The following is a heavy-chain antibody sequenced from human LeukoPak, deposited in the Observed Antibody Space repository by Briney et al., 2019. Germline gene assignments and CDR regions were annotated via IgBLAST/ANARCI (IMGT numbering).Heavy chain of an antibody. V-gene: IGHV1-18*01. CDR3: ARDEARCSSAYYPNWFDP. D-gene: IGHD3-22*01. J-gene: IGHJ5*02. CDR2: ISGYNGNT. Sequence: ASVKVSCKASGYTFSSYGISWVRQAPGQGLEWMGWISGYNGNTHYAHNLQGRVTMTTDTSTSTAYMELRSLRSDDTAVYYCARDEARCSSAYYPNWFDPWGQGTLVTVSS. CDR1: GYTFSSYG.